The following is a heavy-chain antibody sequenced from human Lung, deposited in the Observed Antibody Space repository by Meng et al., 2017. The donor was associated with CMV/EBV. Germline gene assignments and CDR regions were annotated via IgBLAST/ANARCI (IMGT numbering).Heavy chain of an antibody. Sequence: LXXSVSGASVSSRSDYWSWVRLPPGKGLEWIGYIYYSGTTKFNPSLKSRISILSQTSTNQFSLNLRSVTAADTAMYFCVRSPNVPGNPDSWGQGTLVTVSS. CDR2: IYYSGTT. CDR3: VRSPNVPGNPDS. J-gene: IGHJ4*02. V-gene: IGHV4-61*01. D-gene: IGHD1-14*01. CDR1: GASVSSRSDY.